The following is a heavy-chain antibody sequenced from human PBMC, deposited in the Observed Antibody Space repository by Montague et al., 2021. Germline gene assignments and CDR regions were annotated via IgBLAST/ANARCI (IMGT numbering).Heavy chain of an antibody. CDR1: GGSISSASYC. CDR2: IYYNGTT. CDR3: ARSLYCRGGSCYSGFDP. Sequence: SETLSLTCTVSGGSISSASYCWGWIRQPPGKGLEFIGVIYYNGTTYHNPSLKSRVTVSMDTSKNQFSLKLSSVTAADTAVYYCARSLYCRGGSCYSGFDPWDQGTLVTASS. D-gene: IGHD2-15*01. V-gene: IGHV4-39*01. J-gene: IGHJ5*02.